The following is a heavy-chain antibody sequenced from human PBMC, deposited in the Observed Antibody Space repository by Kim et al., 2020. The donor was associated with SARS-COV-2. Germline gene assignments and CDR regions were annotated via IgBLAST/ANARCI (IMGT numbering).Heavy chain of an antibody. Sequence: SVKVSCKASGGTFSSYAISWVRQAPGQGLEWMGGIIPIFGTANYAQKFQGRVTITADESTSTAYMELSSLRSEDTAVYYCARGRSRATDVLLWFGDNTFDYWGQGTLVTVSS. CDR3: ARGRSRATDVLLWFGDNTFDY. CDR2: IIPIFGTA. CDR1: GGTFSSYA. V-gene: IGHV1-69*13. J-gene: IGHJ4*02. D-gene: IGHD3-10*01.